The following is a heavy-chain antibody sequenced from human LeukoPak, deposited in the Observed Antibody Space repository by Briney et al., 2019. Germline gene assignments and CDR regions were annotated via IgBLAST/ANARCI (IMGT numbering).Heavy chain of an antibody. CDR3: AKDKDRTNWYFDY. D-gene: IGHD1-14*01. J-gene: IGHJ4*02. Sequence: GGSRRLSCAASGFTFSRHGMHWVRQAPGKGLEWVAFIRYDGTNKYYADSVKGRFTISRDNSKNTLYLQMNSLRAEDTAVYYCAKDKDRTNWYFDYWGQGTLVSVSS. CDR1: GFTFSRHG. CDR2: IRYDGTNK. V-gene: IGHV3-30*02.